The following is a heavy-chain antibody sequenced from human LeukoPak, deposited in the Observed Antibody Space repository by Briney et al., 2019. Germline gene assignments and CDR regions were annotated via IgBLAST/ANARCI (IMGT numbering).Heavy chain of an antibody. J-gene: IGHJ4*02. CDR2: LSTDSDDT. CDR1: GYTFTSHD. V-gene: IGHV1-8*01. CDR3: ARSGAAADTSGFDH. Sequence: ASVKVSCKASGYTFTSHDLNWVRQAPGQGLEWMGWLSTDSDDTGYAQKFQGRVSMTRDNSIGTVYMELRSLTSEDPAVYYCARSGAAADTSGFDHWGRGTLVTVSA. D-gene: IGHD6-13*01.